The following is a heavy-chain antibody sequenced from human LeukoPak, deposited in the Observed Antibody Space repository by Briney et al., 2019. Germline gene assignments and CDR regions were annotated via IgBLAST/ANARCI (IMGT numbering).Heavy chain of an antibody. CDR2: IIPIFGTA. CDR3: ARDSCSGGSCWEYYYYMDV. CDR1: GGTFSSYA. Sequence: SVKVSCTASGGTFSSYAISWVRQAPGQGLEWMGGIIPIFGTANYAQKFQGRVTITADESTSTAYMELSSLRSEDTAVYYCARDSCSGGSCWEYYYYMDVWGKGTTVTISS. D-gene: IGHD2-15*01. V-gene: IGHV1-69*13. J-gene: IGHJ6*03.